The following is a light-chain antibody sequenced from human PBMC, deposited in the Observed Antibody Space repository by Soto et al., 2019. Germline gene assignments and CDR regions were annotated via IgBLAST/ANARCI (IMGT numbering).Light chain of an antibody. J-gene: IGKJ3*01. CDR2: GAS. CDR1: QSVSSN. V-gene: IGKV3-15*01. Sequence: EIVMTQSPATLSVSPGERATLSCRASQSVSSNLAWYQQKPGQAPRLLIYGASTRATGIPARFSGSGSGTEFTLTIRILQSEDFAVYYCQQYNNWPVTFGPGTKVDIK. CDR3: QQYNNWPVT.